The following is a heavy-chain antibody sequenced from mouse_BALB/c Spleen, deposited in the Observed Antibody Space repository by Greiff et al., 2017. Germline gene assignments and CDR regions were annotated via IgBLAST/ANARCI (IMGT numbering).Heavy chain of an antibody. CDR2: IYPGDGDT. CDR1: GYTFTSYW. CDR3: ARGYDVPWFAY. Sequence: QVQLKQSGAELARPGASVKLSCKASGYTFTSYWMQWVKQRPGQGLEWIGAIYPGDGDTRYTQKFKGKATLTADKSSSTAYMQLSSLASEDSAVYYCARGYDVPWFAYWGQGTLVTVSA. D-gene: IGHD2-2*01. J-gene: IGHJ3*01. V-gene: IGHV1-87*01.